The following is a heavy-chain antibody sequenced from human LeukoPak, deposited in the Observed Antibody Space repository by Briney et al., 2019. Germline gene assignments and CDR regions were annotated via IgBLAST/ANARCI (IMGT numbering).Heavy chain of an antibody. CDR2: ISHSGSSI. CDR3: AMALDY. Sequence: GKGLEWVSGISHSGSSIYYADSVKGRFTISRDNSKNTLYLQMDRLRVEDTAVYYCAMALDYWGQGTLVTVSS. V-gene: IGHV3-23*01. J-gene: IGHJ4*02.